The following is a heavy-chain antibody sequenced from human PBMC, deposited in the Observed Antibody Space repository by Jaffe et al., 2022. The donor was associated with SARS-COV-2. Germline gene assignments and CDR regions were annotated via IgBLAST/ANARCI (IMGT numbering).Heavy chain of an antibody. CDR3: ARGRSDTTKETNWFDP. V-gene: IGHV4-59*01. Sequence: QVQLQESGPGLVKPSETLSLTCTVSGGSISSYYWSWIRQPPGKGLEWIGYIYYSGSTNYNPSLKSRVTISVDTSKNQFSLKLSSVTAADTAVYYCARGRSDTTKETNWFDPWGQGTLVTVSS. CDR1: GGSISSYY. J-gene: IGHJ5*02. CDR2: IYYSGST. D-gene: IGHD5-18*01.